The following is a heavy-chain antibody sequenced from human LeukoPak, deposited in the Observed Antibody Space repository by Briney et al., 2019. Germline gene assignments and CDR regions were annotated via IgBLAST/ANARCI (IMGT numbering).Heavy chain of an antibody. V-gene: IGHV1-18*01. CDR3: ARTLRIAAYYYDSSGYSDFDY. D-gene: IGHD3-22*01. CDR2: ISAYNGNT. CDR1: GYTFTSYG. Sequence: ASVKVSCKASGYTFTSYGISRVRQAPGQGLEWMGWISAYNGNTNYAQKLQGRVTMTTDTSTSTAYMELRSLRSDDTAVYYCARTLRIAAYYYDSSGYSDFDYWGQGTLVTVSS. J-gene: IGHJ4*02.